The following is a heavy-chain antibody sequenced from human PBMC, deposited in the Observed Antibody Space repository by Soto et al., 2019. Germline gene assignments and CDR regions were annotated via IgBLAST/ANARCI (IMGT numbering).Heavy chain of an antibody. J-gene: IGHJ5*02. CDR3: ARGEGIAAAGTSDWFDP. CDR1: GGSFSGYY. V-gene: IGHV4-34*01. CDR2: INHSGST. Sequence: SETLSLTCAVYGGSFSGYYWSWIRQPPGKGLEWIGEINHSGSTNYNPSLKSRVTISVDTSKNQFSLKLSSVTAADTAVYYCARGEGIAAAGTSDWFDPWGQGTLVTVSS. D-gene: IGHD6-13*01.